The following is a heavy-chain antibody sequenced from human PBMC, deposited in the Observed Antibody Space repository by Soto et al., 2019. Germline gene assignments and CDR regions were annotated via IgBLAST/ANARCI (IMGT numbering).Heavy chain of an antibody. J-gene: IGHJ4*02. V-gene: IGHV4-30-4*01. Sequence: QVQLQESGPGLVKPSQTLSLTCTVSGGSISSGDYYWSWIRQPPGKGLEWIGYIYYSGSTYYNPSLKSRVTISVYTTKNQFSLKLSSVTAADTAVYYCAREGGIVGATTVDYWGQGTLVTVSS. CDR2: IYYSGST. CDR1: GGSISSGDYY. CDR3: AREGGIVGATTVDY. D-gene: IGHD1-26*01.